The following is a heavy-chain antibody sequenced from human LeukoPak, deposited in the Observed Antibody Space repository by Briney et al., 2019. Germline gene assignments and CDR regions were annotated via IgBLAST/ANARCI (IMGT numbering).Heavy chain of an antibody. CDR2: ISCIGGTT. CDR3: AIVVEPRRGTIDP. CDR1: GFTFSSYA. Sequence: GGSLRLSCAASGFTFSSYAMSWVRQAPGKGLEWVAAISCIGGTTYYADSGKGRFTISRDNSKSTLYMHKNTVRDEDTAVYYCAIVVEPRRGTIDPWGQGTLVTISS. D-gene: IGHD2-2*01. V-gene: IGHV3-23*01. J-gene: IGHJ5*02.